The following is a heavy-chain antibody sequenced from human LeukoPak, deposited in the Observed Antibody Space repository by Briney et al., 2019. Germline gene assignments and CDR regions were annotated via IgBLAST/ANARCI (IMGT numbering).Heavy chain of an antibody. CDR1: GFTFSSYS. J-gene: IGHJ6*04. V-gene: IGHV3-21*01. D-gene: IGHD3-10*01. Sequence: PGGSLRLSCAASGFTFSSYSMNWVRQAPGKGLEWVSSISSSSSYIYYADSVKGRFTISRDNAKNSLYLQMNSLRAEDTAVYYCARDTRTTYYYGSGSYYYYGMDVWAKGPRSPSPQ. CDR3: ARDTRTTYYYGSGSYYYYGMDV. CDR2: ISSSSSYI.